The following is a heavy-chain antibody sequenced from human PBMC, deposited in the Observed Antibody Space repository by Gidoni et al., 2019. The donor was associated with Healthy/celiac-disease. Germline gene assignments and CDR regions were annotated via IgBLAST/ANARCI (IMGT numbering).Heavy chain of an antibody. V-gene: IGHV4-59*01. CDR1: GGSISSYY. CDR2: IYYSGST. CDR3: ASIFEAPDCSSTSCYSGWFDP. Sequence: QVQLQESGPGLVKPSETLSLTCTVSGGSISSYYWSWIRQPPGKGLEWIGYIYYSGSTNYNPSLKSRVTISVDTSKNQFSLKLSSVTAADTAVYYCASIFEAPDCSSTSCYSGWFDPWGQGTLVTVSS. J-gene: IGHJ5*02. D-gene: IGHD2-2*01.